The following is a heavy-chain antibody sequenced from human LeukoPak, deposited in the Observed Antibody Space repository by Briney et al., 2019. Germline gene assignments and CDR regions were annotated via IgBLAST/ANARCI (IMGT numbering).Heavy chain of an antibody. V-gene: IGHV4-59*01. CDR1: GGSISSYY. CDR2: IYYSGRT. Sequence: SETLSLTCTVSGGSISSYYWSWIRQPPGKGLEWIGYIYYSGRTNYNPSLKSRVTISVDTSKNQFSLKLSSVTAADTAVYYCARGSHTASRYNWFDPWGQGTLVTVSS. CDR3: ARGSHTASRYNWFDP. D-gene: IGHD5-18*01. J-gene: IGHJ5*02.